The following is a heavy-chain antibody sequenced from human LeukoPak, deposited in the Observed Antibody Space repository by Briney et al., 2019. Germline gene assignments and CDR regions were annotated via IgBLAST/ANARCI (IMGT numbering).Heavy chain of an antibody. Sequence: SETLSLTCAVYGGSFSGYYWSWIRQPPGKGLEWIGEINHSGSTNYNPSLKSRVTISIDTSKNQFSLKLSSVTAADSAVYYCARLTRLSTSPDRYYLDYWGQGTLVTVSS. V-gene: IGHV4-34*01. D-gene: IGHD6-6*01. CDR2: INHSGST. J-gene: IGHJ4*02. CDR1: GGSFSGYY. CDR3: ARLTRLSTSPDRYYLDY.